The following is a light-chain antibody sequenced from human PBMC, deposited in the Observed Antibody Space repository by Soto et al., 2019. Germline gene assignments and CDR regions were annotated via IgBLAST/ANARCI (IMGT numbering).Light chain of an antibody. Sequence: QSALTQPASVSGSPGQSFTIFCTGISSDVGGYNYVSWYQQHPGKAPKLMIYDVSNRPSGVSNRFSGSKSGNTASLTISGLQAEDEADYYCSSYTSSSTLEVFGTGTKVTVL. CDR1: SSDVGGYNY. J-gene: IGLJ1*01. V-gene: IGLV2-14*01. CDR2: DVS. CDR3: SSYTSSSTLEV.